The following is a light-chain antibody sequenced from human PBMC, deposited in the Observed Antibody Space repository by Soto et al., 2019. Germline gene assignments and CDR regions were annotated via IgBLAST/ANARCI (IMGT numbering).Light chain of an antibody. CDR3: CSYAGSYTMV. V-gene: IGLV2-11*01. Sequence: QLVLTQPRSVSGSPGQSVTISCTGTSSDVGGYNYVSWYQQQPGKAPRLMIYDVTKRPSGVPDRFSGSKSGNTASLTISGLQAEDEADYYCCSYAGSYTMVFGGGTKLTVL. CDR1: SSDVGGYNY. CDR2: DVT. J-gene: IGLJ2*01.